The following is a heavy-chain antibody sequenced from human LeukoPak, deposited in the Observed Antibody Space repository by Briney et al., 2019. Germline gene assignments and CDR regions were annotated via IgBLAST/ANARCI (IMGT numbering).Heavy chain of an antibody. CDR2: ISYDGSNK. D-gene: IGHD3-22*01. V-gene: IGHV3-30*18. CDR3: AKDSSSGYYYSPFDY. J-gene: IGHJ4*02. CDR1: GFTFSSYG. Sequence: PGRSLRLSCAASGFTFSSYGMHWVRQAPGKGLEGVAVISYDGSNKYYADSVKGRFTISRDNSKNTLYLQMNSLRAEDTAVYYCAKDSSSGYYYSPFDYWGQGTLVTVSS.